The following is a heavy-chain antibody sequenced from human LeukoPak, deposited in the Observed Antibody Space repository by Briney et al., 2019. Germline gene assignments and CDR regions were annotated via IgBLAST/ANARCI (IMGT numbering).Heavy chain of an antibody. CDR3: ARDYLDWYFDL. Sequence: GGSLRLSCAASGFTFSSYGMHWVRQAPGKGLEWVAVIWYDGSNKYYEDSVKGRFTVSRDNSKNTLYLQMNSLRAEDTAVYYCARDYLDWYFDLWGRGTLVTVSS. CDR2: IWYDGSNK. V-gene: IGHV3-33*01. CDR1: GFTFSSYG. J-gene: IGHJ2*01.